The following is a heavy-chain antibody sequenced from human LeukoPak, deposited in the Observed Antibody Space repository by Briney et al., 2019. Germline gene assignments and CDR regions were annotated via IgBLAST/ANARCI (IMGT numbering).Heavy chain of an antibody. V-gene: IGHV4-30-2*02. D-gene: IGHD4-17*01. J-gene: IGHJ6*02. CDR3: ATIDYGDSRLGMDV. Sequence: SETLSLTCAVSGGSISSGGYSWSWIRQPPGKGLEWIGYIYHSGSTYYNPSLKSRVTISVDTSKNQFSLKLSSVTAADTAVYYCATIDYGDSRLGMDVWGQGTTVTVSS. CDR1: GGSISSGGYS. CDR2: IYHSGST.